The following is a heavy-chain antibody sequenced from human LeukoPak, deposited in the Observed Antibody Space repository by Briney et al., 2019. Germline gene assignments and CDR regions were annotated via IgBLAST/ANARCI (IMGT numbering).Heavy chain of an antibody. CDR3: ARVSEDDFWSGYHYMDV. D-gene: IGHD3-3*01. CDR1: GGSFSSYY. J-gene: IGHJ6*03. Sequence: PSETLSLTCTVSGGSFSSYYWNWIRQPAGKGLEWIGRIYTSGGTKYDPSLKSRVTTSVETTKNNSSVMLMHVPDADMAVYYCARVSEDDFWSGYHYMDVWGKGTAVTVSS. V-gene: IGHV4-4*07. CDR2: IYTSGGT.